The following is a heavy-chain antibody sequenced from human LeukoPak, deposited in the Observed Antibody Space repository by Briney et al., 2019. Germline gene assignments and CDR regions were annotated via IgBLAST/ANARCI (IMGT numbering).Heavy chain of an antibody. Sequence: ASVKVSCKAFGYTFTSNYMHWVRQAPGQGPEWMGVISPSGGSTTYAQKFQGRVTLTRDMSTSTAYMELSSLRSEDTAVYYCARDHIAAAGTFDYWGQGTLVTVSS. CDR2: ISPSGGST. J-gene: IGHJ4*02. CDR3: ARDHIAAAGTFDY. V-gene: IGHV1-46*01. D-gene: IGHD6-13*01. CDR1: GYTFTSNY.